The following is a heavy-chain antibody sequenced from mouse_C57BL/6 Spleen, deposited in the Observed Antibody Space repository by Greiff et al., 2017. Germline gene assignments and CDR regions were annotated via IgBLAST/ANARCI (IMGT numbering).Heavy chain of an antibody. CDR1: GYTFTSYG. CDR3: ARDYGSSYWYFDV. J-gene: IGHJ1*03. V-gene: IGHV1-81*01. Sequence: VMLVESGAELARPGASVKLSCKASGYTFTSYGISWVKQRTGQGLEWIGEIYPRSGNTYYNEKFKGKATLTAEKSSSTAYMELRSLTSEDSAVYFCARDYGSSYWYFDVWGTGTTVTVSS. D-gene: IGHD1-1*01. CDR2: IYPRSGNT.